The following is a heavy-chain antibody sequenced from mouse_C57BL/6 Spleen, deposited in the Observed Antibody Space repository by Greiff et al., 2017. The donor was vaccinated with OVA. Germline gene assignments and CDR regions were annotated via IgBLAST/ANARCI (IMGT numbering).Heavy chain of an antibody. V-gene: IGHV1-72*01. J-gene: IGHJ2*01. CDR3: ARGRLYEYDEDGFDY. Sequence: QVQLQQPGAELVKPGASVKLSCKASGYTFTSYWMHWVKQRPGRGLEWIGRIDPNSGGTKYNEKFKSKATLTVDKPSSTADMQLSSLTSEDSAGDYCARGRLYEYDEDGFDYWGQGTTLTVSS. D-gene: IGHD2-4*01. CDR2: IDPNSGGT. CDR1: GYTFTSYW.